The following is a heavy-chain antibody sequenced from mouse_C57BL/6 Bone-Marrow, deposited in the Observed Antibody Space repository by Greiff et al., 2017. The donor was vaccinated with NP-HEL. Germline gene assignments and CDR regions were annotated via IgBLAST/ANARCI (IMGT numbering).Heavy chain of an antibody. J-gene: IGHJ2*01. CDR2: IDPENGDT. CDR1: GFNIKDDY. V-gene: IGHV14-4*01. D-gene: IGHD2-4*01. Sequence: EVKLMESGAELVRPGASVKLSCTASGFNIKDDYMHWVKQRPEQGLEWIGWIDPENGDTEYASKFQGKATITADTSSNTAYLQLSSLTSEDTAVYYCTTEDYDGDYWGQGTTLTVSS. CDR3: TTEDYDGDY.